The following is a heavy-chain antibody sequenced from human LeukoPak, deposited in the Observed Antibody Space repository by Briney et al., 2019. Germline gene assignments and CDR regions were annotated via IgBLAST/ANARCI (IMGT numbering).Heavy chain of an antibody. CDR1: GFAFNHAW. V-gene: IGHV3-15*01. CDR2: IKSKTNGGTT. CDR3: TWVGARYYFDY. Sequence: KTGGSLRLSCVASGFAFNHAWMSWVRQAPGKGLEWLGRIKSKTNGGTTDYAAPVKGRFTISRDDSKNTLYLQIDSLKTEDTAVYYCTWVGARYYFDYWGQGTLVTVSS. D-gene: IGHD1-26*01. J-gene: IGHJ4*02.